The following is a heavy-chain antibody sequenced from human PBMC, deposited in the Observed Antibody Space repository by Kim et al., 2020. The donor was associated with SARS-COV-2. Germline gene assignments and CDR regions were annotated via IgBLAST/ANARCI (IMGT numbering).Heavy chain of an antibody. V-gene: IGHV4-31*03. CDR1: GGSISSGGYY. D-gene: IGHD2-2*01. Sequence: SETLSLTCTVSGGSISSGGYYWSWIRQHPGKGLEWIGYIYYSGSTYYNPSLKSRVTISVDTSKNQFSLKLSSVTAADTAVYYCARAVVRDCSSTSCSDFDYWGQGTLVTVSS. CDR2: IYYSGST. J-gene: IGHJ4*02. CDR3: ARAVVRDCSSTSCSDFDY.